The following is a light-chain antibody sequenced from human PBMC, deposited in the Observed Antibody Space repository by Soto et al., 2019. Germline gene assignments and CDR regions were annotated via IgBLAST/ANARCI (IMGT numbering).Light chain of an antibody. CDR3: GTWDTRLGAGV. V-gene: IGLV1-51*02. J-gene: IGLJ3*02. Sequence: QSVVTQRPSVSAAPGQKVTISCFGSSSNIGRNYVSWYQQLPGTAPKVLIFESNKRPSGIPDRFSGSKSGTSATLGITGLQTGDEADYYCGTWDTRLGAGVFGGGTKLTVL. CDR1: SSNIGRNY. CDR2: ESN.